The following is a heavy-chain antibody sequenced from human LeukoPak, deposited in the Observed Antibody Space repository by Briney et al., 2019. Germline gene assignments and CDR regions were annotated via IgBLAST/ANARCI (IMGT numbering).Heavy chain of an antibody. V-gene: IGHV4-59*01. CDR1: GGSISSYY. J-gene: IGHJ4*02. D-gene: IGHD2-2*01. CDR2: IFYTGST. CDR3: ARGPGAVPAAI. Sequence: SETLSLTCTVSGGSISSYYWNWIRQPPGKGLEWIGYIFYTGSTNYNPSLKSRVTISVDRSKNQFSLKLSSVTAADTAVYFCARGPGAVPAAIWGQGTLVTVSS.